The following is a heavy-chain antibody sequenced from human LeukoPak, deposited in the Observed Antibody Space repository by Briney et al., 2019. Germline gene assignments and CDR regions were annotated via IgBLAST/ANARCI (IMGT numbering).Heavy chain of an antibody. CDR1: GFTFSDYS. CDR2: IGIDSGNT. Sequence: GGSLRISCAASGFTFSDYSMNWVRQAPVMGLEWISYIGIDSGNTNYADSVKGRFTISGDKAKNSLYLQMNSLRVEDTAVYYCARDYKYAFDNWGQGTLVTVSS. D-gene: IGHD5-24*01. J-gene: IGHJ4*02. CDR3: ARDYKYAFDN. V-gene: IGHV3-48*01.